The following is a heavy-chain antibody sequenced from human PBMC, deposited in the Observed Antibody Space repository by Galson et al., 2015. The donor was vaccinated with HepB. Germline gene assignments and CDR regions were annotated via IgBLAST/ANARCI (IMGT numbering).Heavy chain of an antibody. CDR2: ISGSGGST. D-gene: IGHD3-22*01. V-gene: IGHV3-23*01. CDR3: ARGYDSSGYPRPFDY. J-gene: IGHJ4*02. Sequence: SLRLSCAASGFTFSSYAMSWVRQAPGKGLEWVSAISGSGGSTYYADSVKGRFTISRDNSKNTLYLQMNSLRAEDTAVYYCARGYDSSGYPRPFDYWGQGTLVTVSS. CDR1: GFTFSSYA.